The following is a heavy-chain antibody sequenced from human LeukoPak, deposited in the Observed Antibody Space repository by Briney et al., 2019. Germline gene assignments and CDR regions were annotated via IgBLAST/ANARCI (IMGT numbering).Heavy chain of an antibody. CDR1: GFTLSSYA. V-gene: IGHV3-23*01. J-gene: IGHJ4*02. Sequence: GGSLRLSCAASGFTLSSYAMSWVRQAPGKGLEWVSAISGSGGSTYYADSVKGRFTISRDNSKNTLYLQMNSLRAEDTAVYYCAKALYYYGSGYDYWGQGTLVTVSS. CDR3: AKALYYYGSGYDY. D-gene: IGHD3-10*01. CDR2: ISGSGGST.